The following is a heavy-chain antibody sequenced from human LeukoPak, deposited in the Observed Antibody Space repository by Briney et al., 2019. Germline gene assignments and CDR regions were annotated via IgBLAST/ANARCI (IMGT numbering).Heavy chain of an antibody. V-gene: IGHV1-46*01. J-gene: IGHJ6*02. CDR2: INPSGGST. D-gene: IGHD5-18*01. CDR1: GYTFTSYY. Sequence: ASVKVSCKASGYTFTSYYMHWVRQAPGQGLEWMGIINPSGGSTSYAQKFQGRVTITADESTSTAYMELSSLRSEDTAVYYCARDLLQLWMYYYYGMDVWGQGTTVTVSS. CDR3: ARDLLQLWMYYYYGMDV.